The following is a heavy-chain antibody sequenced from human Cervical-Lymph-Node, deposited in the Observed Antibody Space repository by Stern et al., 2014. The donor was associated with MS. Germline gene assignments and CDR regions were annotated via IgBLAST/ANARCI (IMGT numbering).Heavy chain of an antibody. CDR1: NFTVSTSY. Sequence: EVQLVESGGGLIQPGGSLRLSCTVSNFTVSTSYMSWVRQAPGKGLEWVSLLYSGGNSYHADSVKGRFPISRDNSKNTVFLQMNSLRVEDTAVYYCARFSYSSGPYRGQGTRVTVSS. CDR3: ARFSYSSGPY. V-gene: IGHV3-53*01. CDR2: LYSGGNS. J-gene: IGHJ4*02. D-gene: IGHD6-25*01.